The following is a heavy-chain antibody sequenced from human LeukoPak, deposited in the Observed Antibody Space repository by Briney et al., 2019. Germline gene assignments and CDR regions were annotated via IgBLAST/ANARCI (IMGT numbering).Heavy chain of an antibody. V-gene: IGHV4-4*02. CDR1: GGSISSSNW. CDR3: ARRGGYYDFWSGYSTFDY. D-gene: IGHD3-3*01. CDR2: IYHSGST. J-gene: IGHJ4*02. Sequence: PSGTLSLTCAVSGGSISSSNWWSWVRQPPGKGLEWIGEIYHSGSTNYNPSLKSRVTISVDKSKNQFSLKLSSVTAADTAVYYCARRGGYYDFWSGYSTFDYWGQGTLVTVSS.